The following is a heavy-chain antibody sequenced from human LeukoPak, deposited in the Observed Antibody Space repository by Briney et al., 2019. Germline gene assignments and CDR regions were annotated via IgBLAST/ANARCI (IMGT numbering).Heavy chain of an antibody. CDR1: GFTFSTYA. CDR3: ARVQSTVRGIQGPFDL. Sequence: GGSLRLSCAASGFTFSTYAMHWVRQAPGKGLEYVSAIKNNGGGTYYASSVQGRYTVSRDNSRSTLYLQVDSLRPDDMAIYYCARVQSTVRGIQGPFDLWGQGTLVTVS. D-gene: IGHD3-10*01. CDR2: IKNNGGGT. V-gene: IGHV3-64*01. J-gene: IGHJ4*02.